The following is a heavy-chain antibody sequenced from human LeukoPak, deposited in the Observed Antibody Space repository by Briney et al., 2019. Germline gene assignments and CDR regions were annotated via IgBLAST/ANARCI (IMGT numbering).Heavy chain of an antibody. CDR1: GYSFSSYC. CDR3: ARRVATSAPPYYTYGMDV. Sequence: GESLKIPCKASGYSFSSYCIGWVRQMPGKGLQWMGIIYPGDSDTRYSPSFKGQVTISADKSISTAYLQWSSLKASDTAMYYCARRVATSAPPYYTYGMDVWGEGKAFTVSS. V-gene: IGHV5-51*01. J-gene: IGHJ6*02. D-gene: IGHD1-26*01. CDR2: IYPGDSDT.